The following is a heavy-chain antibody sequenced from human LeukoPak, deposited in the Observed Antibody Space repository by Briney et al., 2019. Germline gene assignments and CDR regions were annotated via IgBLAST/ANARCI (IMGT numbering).Heavy chain of an antibody. CDR3: AIAQSWDELFDS. CDR1: GIAVTGNY. V-gene: IGHV3-53*01. D-gene: IGHD1-1*01. CDR2: ISINTDT. Sequence: GGSLTLSCAASGIAVTGNYMSWVRQPPGKGLEWVSFISINTDTFYVDSVRGRFTISRDSSKNTLFLQMNSLRDEDSAVYYCAIAQSWDELFDSWGQGTLVTVSS. J-gene: IGHJ4*02.